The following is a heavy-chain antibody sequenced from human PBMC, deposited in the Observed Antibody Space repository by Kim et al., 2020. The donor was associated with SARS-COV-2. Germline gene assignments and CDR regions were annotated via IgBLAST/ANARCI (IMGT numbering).Heavy chain of an antibody. J-gene: IGHJ6*02. Sequence: AGSVKSRFTISGDNSKNTLNLQMNSLGAEDTAVYYCAREGIVGATSGMDVWGQGTTVTVSS. D-gene: IGHD1-26*01. CDR3: AREGIVGATSGMDV. V-gene: IGHV3-33*01.